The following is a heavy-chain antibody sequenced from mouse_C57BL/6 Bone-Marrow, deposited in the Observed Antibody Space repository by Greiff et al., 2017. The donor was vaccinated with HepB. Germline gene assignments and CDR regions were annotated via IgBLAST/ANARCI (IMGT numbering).Heavy chain of an antibody. CDR1: GFTFSDYG. CDR3: ARWGYRNAMDY. V-gene: IGHV5-15*01. CDR2: ISTLAYGI. Sequence: EVKLMESGGGLVQPGGSLKLSCAASGFTFSDYGMAWVRQAPRQGPEWVAFISTLAYGINYADTVTGRFTISRENATNTLYLEMSSLRSEDTAMYYCARWGYRNAMDYWGQGTSVTVSA. J-gene: IGHJ4*01.